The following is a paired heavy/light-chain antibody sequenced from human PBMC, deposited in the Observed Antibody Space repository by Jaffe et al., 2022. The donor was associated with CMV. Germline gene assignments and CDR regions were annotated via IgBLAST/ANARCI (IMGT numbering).Light chain of an antibody. CDR3: QQYSSSPRT. J-gene: IGKJ1*01. CDR1: ESVRSRY. V-gene: IGKV3-20*01. CDR2: GAS. Sequence: DIVLTQSPGTLSLSPGERATLSCRASESVRSRYLAWYQQKRGQAPRLLIWGASNRASGIPDRFSGSGSGTDFTLTISRLEPEDFTVYYCQQYSSSPRTFGQGTKVEIK.
Heavy chain of an antibody. D-gene: IGHD5-18*01. CDR1: GFAFSNAW. Sequence: EVQLVESGGGLVKPGGSLRLSCAASGFAFSNAWMTWIRQAPGKGLEWVGRIKSKRDGETTDHAAPVNGRFTVSRDDSKNTLFLQMNSLKIEDTGVYYCTTVGVYTTMEGYDFWGQGTLVTVSS. CDR2: IKSKRDGETT. CDR3: TTVGVYTTMEGYDF. J-gene: IGHJ4*02. V-gene: IGHV3-15*01.